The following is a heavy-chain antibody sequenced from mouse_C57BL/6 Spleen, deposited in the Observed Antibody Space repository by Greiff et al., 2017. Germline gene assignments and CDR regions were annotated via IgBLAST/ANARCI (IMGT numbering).Heavy chain of an antibody. Sequence: QVQLQQSGPGLVQPSQSLSITCTASGFSLTSYGVHWVRQPPGKGLEWLGVIWSGGSTNYNAAFISRLSTSKDNSKSQVFFKMNRLQADDTAIYYCATYGNYWFAYWGQGTLVTVSA. CDR3: ATYGNYWFAY. CDR1: GFSLTSYG. J-gene: IGHJ3*01. D-gene: IGHD2-10*02. CDR2: IWSGGST. V-gene: IGHV2-4*01.